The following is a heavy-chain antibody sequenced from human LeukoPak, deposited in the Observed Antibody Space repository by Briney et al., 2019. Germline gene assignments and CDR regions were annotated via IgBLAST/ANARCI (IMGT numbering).Heavy chain of an antibody. CDR2: ISNSGST. CDR1: GGSISSHY. Sequence: SETLSLTCTVSGGSISSHYWTWIRQSPVKGLEWIGDISNSGSTSYNPSLKSRVTISVDTSKNQFSLKLSSVTAADTAVYYCACSHVDIVATIRSFDYWGQGTLVTVSS. J-gene: IGHJ4*02. V-gene: IGHV4-59*11. D-gene: IGHD5-12*01. CDR3: ACSHVDIVATIRSFDY.